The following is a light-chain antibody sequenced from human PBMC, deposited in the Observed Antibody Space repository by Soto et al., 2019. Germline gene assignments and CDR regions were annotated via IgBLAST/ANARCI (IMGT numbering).Light chain of an antibody. J-gene: IGLJ2*01. V-gene: IGLV3-21*01. CDR1: NVGSRS. Sequence: SYELTQPPSVSVAPGETARISCGGNNVGSRSVHWYQQKPGQAPFLVIYYDSDRPSGIPERFSGSNSGNTATLIISRVEAGDEADYYCQGWEATGDQVVFGGGTKLPVL. CDR2: YDS. CDR3: QGWEATGDQVV.